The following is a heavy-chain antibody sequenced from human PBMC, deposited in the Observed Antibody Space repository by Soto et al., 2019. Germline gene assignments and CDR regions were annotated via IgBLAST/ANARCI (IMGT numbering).Heavy chain of an antibody. Sequence: PGESLKISCKGSGYNFTSYWIGWVRQMPGKGLEWMGIIYPGDSDTRYSPSFQGQVTISADKSISTAYLQWSSLKASDTAMYYCARWGTGIAVAGPPPDAFDIWGQGTMVTVSS. V-gene: IGHV5-51*01. J-gene: IGHJ3*02. CDR3: ARWGTGIAVAGPPPDAFDI. CDR1: GYNFTSYW. CDR2: IYPGDSDT. D-gene: IGHD6-19*01.